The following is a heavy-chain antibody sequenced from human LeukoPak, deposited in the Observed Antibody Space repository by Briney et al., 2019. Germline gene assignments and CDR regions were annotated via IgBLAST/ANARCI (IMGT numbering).Heavy chain of an antibody. CDR1: GYTLTELS. CDR3: ASYYYDSSGYPRFDY. J-gene: IGHJ4*02. D-gene: IGHD3-22*01. Sequence: ASVKVSCKVSGYTLTELSMHWVRQAPGKGLEWMGGFEPEDGETIYAQKFQGRVTMTEDTSTDTAYMELSSLRSEDTAVYYCASYYYDSSGYPRFDYWGQGTLVTVSS. CDR2: FEPEDGET. V-gene: IGHV1-24*01.